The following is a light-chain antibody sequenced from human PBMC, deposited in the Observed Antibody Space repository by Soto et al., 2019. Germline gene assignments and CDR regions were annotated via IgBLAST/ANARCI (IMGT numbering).Light chain of an antibody. CDR1: SSDVGVYNS. CDR2: DVS. Sequence: QSALTQPPSASGSPGQSVTISCTGTSSDVGVYNSVSWYQQHPAQAPKLMIYDVSKRPSGVPDRFSGSKSGNTASLTVSGLQAEAEADYYCSSYAGTHIVFGTGTKVTVL. V-gene: IGLV2-8*01. J-gene: IGLJ1*01. CDR3: SSYAGTHIV.